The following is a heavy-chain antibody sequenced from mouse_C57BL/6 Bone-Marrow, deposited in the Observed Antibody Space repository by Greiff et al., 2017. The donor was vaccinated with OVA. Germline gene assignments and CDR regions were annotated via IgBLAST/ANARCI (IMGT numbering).Heavy chain of an antibody. V-gene: IGHV1-78*01. D-gene: IGHD2-4*01. CDR1: GYTFTDHT. CDR2: IYPRDGST. J-gene: IGHJ4*01. Sequence: VQVVESDAELVKPGASVKISCKVSGYTFTDHTIHWMKQRPEQGLEWIGYIYPRDGSTKYNEKFKGKATLTADKSSSTAYMQLNSLTSEDSAVYFCARYDYDDYYAMDYWGQGTSVTVSS. CDR3: ARYDYDDYYAMDY.